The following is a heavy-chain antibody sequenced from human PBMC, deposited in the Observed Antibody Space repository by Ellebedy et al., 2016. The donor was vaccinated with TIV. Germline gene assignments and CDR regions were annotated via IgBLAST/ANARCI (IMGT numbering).Heavy chain of an antibody. J-gene: IGHJ3*02. CDR2: ITSSSNT. V-gene: IGHV3-11*06. CDR1: GFKFSDYQ. CDR3: ARDSDFSSSWYGNAFDI. D-gene: IGHD6-13*01. Sequence: GESLKLSCAASGFKFSDYQMSWIRQAPGKGLEWVSYITSSSNTNYADSVQGRFTISRDNAKNSLYLQMNSLRVEDTAVYYCARDSDFSSSWYGNAFDIWGQGTMVTVSS.